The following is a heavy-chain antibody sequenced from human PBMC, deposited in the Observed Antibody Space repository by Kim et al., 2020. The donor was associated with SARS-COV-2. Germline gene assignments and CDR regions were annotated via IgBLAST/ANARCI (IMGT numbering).Heavy chain of an antibody. Sequence: GGSLRLSCAASGFTFSSYAMSWVRQAPGKGLEWVSAISGSGGSTYYADSVKGRFTISRDNSKNTLYLQMNSLRAEDTAVYYCAKGAMRPFYYYGSGSYFGGMDVWGQGTTVTVSS. CDR1: GFTFSSYA. V-gene: IGHV3-23*01. D-gene: IGHD3-10*01. CDR3: AKGAMRPFYYYGSGSYFGGMDV. CDR2: ISGSGGST. J-gene: IGHJ6*02.